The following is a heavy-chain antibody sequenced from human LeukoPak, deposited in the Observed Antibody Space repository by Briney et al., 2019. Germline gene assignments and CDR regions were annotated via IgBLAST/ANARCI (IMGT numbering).Heavy chain of an antibody. V-gene: IGHV3-33*01. CDR3: ARSKGLGYCSSTSCHYYYYYGMDV. CDR2: IWYDRSNK. Sequence: PGGALRLSCAASGFTFSSYGMHWVRQAPGKGLEWVAVIWYDRSNKYYADSVKGRFTISRDNSKNTLYLQMNSLRAEDTAVYYCARSKGLGYCSSTSCHYYYYYGMDVWGKGTTVTVSS. J-gene: IGHJ6*04. CDR1: GFTFSSYG. D-gene: IGHD2-2*01.